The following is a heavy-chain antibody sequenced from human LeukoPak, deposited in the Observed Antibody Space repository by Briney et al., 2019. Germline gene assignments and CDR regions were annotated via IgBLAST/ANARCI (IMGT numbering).Heavy chain of an antibody. CDR2: INPNSGAT. CDR3: ARGAGGYCSGGSCFLFDY. CDR1: GYTFTGYY. J-gene: IGHJ4*02. V-gene: IGHV1-2*02. Sequence: ASVKVSCKASGYTFTGYYMHWVRQAPGQGLEWMGWINPNSGATNYAQKFQGRVTMTRDTSISTAYMELSRLRSDDTAVDYCARGAGGYCSGGSCFLFDYWGQGTLVTVSS. D-gene: IGHD2-15*01.